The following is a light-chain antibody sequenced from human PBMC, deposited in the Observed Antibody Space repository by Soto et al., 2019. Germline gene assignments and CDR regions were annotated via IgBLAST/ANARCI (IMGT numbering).Light chain of an antibody. CDR2: GAS. Sequence: DIQMTQSPSTLAASVGDRVTITCRASQTINNYLNWYQQKPGKAPKCLIYGASSLQSGVSSRFSGRGSGTDYTLTISSLQPEDFATYFCQQSYDSPPTFGGGTKVEIK. J-gene: IGKJ4*01. CDR3: QQSYDSPPT. V-gene: IGKV1-39*01. CDR1: QTINNY.